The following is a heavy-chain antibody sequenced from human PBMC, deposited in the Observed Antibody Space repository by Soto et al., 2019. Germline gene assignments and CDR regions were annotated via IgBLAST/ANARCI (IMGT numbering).Heavy chain of an antibody. J-gene: IGHJ4*02. CDR1: GYTFTSYY. V-gene: IGHV1-46*01. CDR3: AREALSDCSGGSCYSNY. D-gene: IGHD2-15*01. CDR2: INPSGGST. Sequence: QVQLVQSGAEVKKPGASVKVSCKASGYTFTSYYMHWVRQAPGQGLGWMGIINPSGGSTSYAQKFQGRVTMTRDTSTSTVYMELSSLRSEDTAVYYCAREALSDCSGGSCYSNYWGQGTLVTVSS.